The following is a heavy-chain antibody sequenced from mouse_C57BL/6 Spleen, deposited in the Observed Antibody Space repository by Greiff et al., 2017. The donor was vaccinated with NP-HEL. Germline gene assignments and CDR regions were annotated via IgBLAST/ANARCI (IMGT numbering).Heavy chain of an antibody. V-gene: IGHV1-82*01. D-gene: IGHD5-5*01. CDR2: IYPGDGDT. CDR1: GYAFSSSW. Sequence: VQLKQSGPELVKPGASVKISCKASGYAFSSSWMNWVKQRPGKGLEWIGRIYPGDGDTNYNGKFKGKATLTADKSSSTAYMQLSSLTSEDSAVYFCASPYLYYAMDYWGQGTSVTVSS. CDR3: ASPYLYYAMDY. J-gene: IGHJ4*01.